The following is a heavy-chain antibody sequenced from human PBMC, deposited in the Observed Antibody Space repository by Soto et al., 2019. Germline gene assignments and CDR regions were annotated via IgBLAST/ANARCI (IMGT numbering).Heavy chain of an antibody. Sequence: EVQLVESGGGLVQPGRSLRLSCAASGFTFDDYAMHWVRQAPGKGLEWVSGISWNSGSIGYADSVKGRFTISRDNAKNSLYLQMNSLRAEDTALYYCAKDQQWLVGALDYWGQGTLVTVSS. CDR1: GFTFDDYA. CDR3: AKDQQWLVGALDY. V-gene: IGHV3-9*01. CDR2: ISWNSGSI. D-gene: IGHD6-19*01. J-gene: IGHJ4*02.